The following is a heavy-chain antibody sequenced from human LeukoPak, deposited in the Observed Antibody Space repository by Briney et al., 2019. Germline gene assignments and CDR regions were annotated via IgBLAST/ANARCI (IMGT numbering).Heavy chain of an antibody. CDR3: TTERAGSGWFGELLYPNWFDP. Sequence: GGSLRLSCAASGFTFSNAWMSWVRQAPGKGLEWVGRIKSKTDGGTTDYAAPVKGRFTISRDDSKNTLYLQMNSLKTEDTAVYYCTTERAGSGWFGELLYPNWFDPWDQGTLVTVSS. V-gene: IGHV3-15*01. CDR1: GFTFSNAW. CDR2: IKSKTDGGTT. J-gene: IGHJ5*02. D-gene: IGHD3-10*01.